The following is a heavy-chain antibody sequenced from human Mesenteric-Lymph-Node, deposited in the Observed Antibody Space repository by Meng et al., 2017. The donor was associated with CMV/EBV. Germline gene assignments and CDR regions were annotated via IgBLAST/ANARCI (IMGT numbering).Heavy chain of an antibody. CDR1: GYSFTDYY. J-gene: IGHJ6*02. D-gene: IGHD3-16*01. CDR3: ASDRRRDWRAYTNVAVYYGLDV. V-gene: IGHV1-2*02. Sequence: ASVKVSCKASGYSFTDYYIHWVRQAPGQGLEWMGWINPDSGGRNHAEKFQGRVTTTTDTSLRTAYMELSRLRSDDTAVYYCASDRRRDWRAYTNVAVYYGLDVWGQGTTVTVSS. CDR2: INPDSGGR.